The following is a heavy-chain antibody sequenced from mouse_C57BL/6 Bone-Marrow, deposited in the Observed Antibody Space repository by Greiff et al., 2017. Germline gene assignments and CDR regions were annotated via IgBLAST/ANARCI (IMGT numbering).Heavy chain of an antibody. CDR2: ISSGSSTI. J-gene: IGHJ4*01. V-gene: IGHV5-17*01. D-gene: IGHD2-5*01. Sequence: EVQLVESGGGLVKPGGSLKLSCAASGFTFSDYGMHWVRQAPEKGLEWVAYISSGSSTIYYADTVKGRFTLSRDNAKNTLFLQMTSLRSEDTAMYYCARIVTTRYYAMDYWGQGTSVTVSS. CDR3: ARIVTTRYYAMDY. CDR1: GFTFSDYG.